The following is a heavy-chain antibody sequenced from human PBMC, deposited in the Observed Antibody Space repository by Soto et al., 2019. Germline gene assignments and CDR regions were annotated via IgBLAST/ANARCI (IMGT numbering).Heavy chain of an antibody. J-gene: IGHJ6*01. CDR2: IYYSGRT. CDR1: AGSISTGGYY. V-gene: IGHV4-31*03. CDR3: ASVIGGESEYYLAV. Sequence: SETLSLTCTVSAGSISTGGYYWSWIRQHPGKGLEWIGNIYYSGRTYYNPSLKSRVILSVDTSKNNFSLTLRSVTAADSAMYYCASVIGGESEYYLAVW. D-gene: IGHD2-21*01.